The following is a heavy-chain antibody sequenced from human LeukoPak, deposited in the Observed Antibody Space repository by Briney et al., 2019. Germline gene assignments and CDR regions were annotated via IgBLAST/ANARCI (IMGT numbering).Heavy chain of an antibody. CDR2: INPNSGGT. CDR1: GYTFTGYY. Sequence: ASVKVSCKASGYTFTGYYMHWVRQAPGQGLEWMGWINPNSGGTNYAQKLQGRVTMTTDTSTSTAYMELRSLRSDDTAVYYCARDGLESSYYDFWSGYYSAGWFDPWGQGTLVTVSS. J-gene: IGHJ5*02. V-gene: IGHV1-2*02. CDR3: ARDGLESSYYDFWSGYYSAGWFDP. D-gene: IGHD3-3*01.